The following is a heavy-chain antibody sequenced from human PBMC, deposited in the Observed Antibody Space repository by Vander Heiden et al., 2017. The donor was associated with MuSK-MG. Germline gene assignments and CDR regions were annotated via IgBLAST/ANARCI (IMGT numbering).Heavy chain of an antibody. V-gene: IGHV3-30*18. Sequence: VQVVASAGAVVQPGRCLRLSCAVSEFACNDLGMNWVSQAPAKGLEWVAVRSFDGSNKSYADSANGRFTISRDNTKNTVYLQMISLKTDANAVDYCGKDVDYGCNPGELDYWGQGTLVTVPS. CDR1: EFACNDLG. CDR2: RSFDGSNK. D-gene: IGHD3-10*01. J-gene: IGHJ4*02. CDR3: GKDVDYGCNPGELDY.